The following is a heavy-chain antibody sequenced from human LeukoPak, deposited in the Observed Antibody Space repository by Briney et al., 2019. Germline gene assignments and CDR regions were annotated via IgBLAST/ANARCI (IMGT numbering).Heavy chain of an antibody. D-gene: IGHD3-22*01. J-gene: IGHJ4*02. CDR2: IWYDGSNK. V-gene: IGHV3-33*01. CDR1: RFTFSSYG. CDR3: ASNKGGFSSGYSHFDY. Sequence: GGSLRLSCAASRFTFSSYGMHWVRQAPGKGLEWVAVIWYDGSNKYYADSVKGRFTISRDNSKNTLYLQMNSLRAEDTAVYYCASNKGGFSSGYSHFDYWGQGTLVTVSS.